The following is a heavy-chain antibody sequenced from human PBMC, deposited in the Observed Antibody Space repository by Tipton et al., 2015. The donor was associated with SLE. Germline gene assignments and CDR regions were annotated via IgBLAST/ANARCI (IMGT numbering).Heavy chain of an antibody. CDR1: GFTFSSFW. D-gene: IGHD2-2*01. J-gene: IGHJ4*02. CDR2: ISTDGSST. CDR3: ARVSKWDCSRTSCAHFDY. Sequence: SLRLSCASSGFTFSSFWMHWVRQAPGEGLVWVSRISTDGSSTSYADSVKGRFTIARDNAKNTLHLQMNSLGAEDTAVYYCARVSKWDCSRTSCAHFDYWGQGTLVTVSS. V-gene: IGHV3-74*01.